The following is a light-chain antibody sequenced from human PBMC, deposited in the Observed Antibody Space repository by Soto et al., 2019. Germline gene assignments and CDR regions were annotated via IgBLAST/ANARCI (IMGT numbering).Light chain of an antibody. Sequence: SYELTQPPSVSVAPGQTAKITCGGDNIGSKSVHWYQQKPGQAPVLVVYDGGDRPSGIPARLSGSNSGNTATLTISRVEAGDEADYYCQVWDRTSDHSYVFGTGTKLTVL. CDR2: DGG. J-gene: IGLJ1*01. CDR3: QVWDRTSDHSYV. CDR1: NIGSKS. V-gene: IGLV3-21*02.